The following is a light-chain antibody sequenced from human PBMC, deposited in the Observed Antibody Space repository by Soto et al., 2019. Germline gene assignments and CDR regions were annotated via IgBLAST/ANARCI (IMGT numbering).Light chain of an antibody. V-gene: IGKV1-5*01. CDR1: QSISTW. CDR2: DVS. J-gene: IGKJ1*01. Sequence: DIQMTQSPSTLSASVGDRVTITCRASQSISTWLAWYQQKPGKAPKLLIYDVSSLKSGVPSRFSGSGSGTEFTLAISGLQPDDSATYYCQQYHTFWTFGQGTKVEIK. CDR3: QQYHTFWT.